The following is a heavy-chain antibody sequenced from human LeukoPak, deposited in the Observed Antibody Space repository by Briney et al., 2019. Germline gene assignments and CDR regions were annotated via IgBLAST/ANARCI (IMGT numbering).Heavy chain of an antibody. J-gene: IGHJ5*02. CDR2: IYYSGST. CDR3: ARRVVPAASEIDP. Sequence: SETLSLTCTVSGGSISSSSYYWGWIRQPPGKGLEWIGSIYYSGSTYHNPSLKSRVTISVDTSKNQFSLKLSSVTAADTAVYYCARRVVPAASEIDPWGQGTLVTVSS. V-gene: IGHV4-39*01. D-gene: IGHD2-2*01. CDR1: GGSISSSSYY.